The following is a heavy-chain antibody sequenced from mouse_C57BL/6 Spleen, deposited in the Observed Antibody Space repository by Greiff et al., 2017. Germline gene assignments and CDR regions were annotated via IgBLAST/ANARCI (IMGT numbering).Heavy chain of an antibody. J-gene: IGHJ4*01. V-gene: IGHV5-16*01. CDR1: GFTFSDYY. Sequence: EVQLVQPEGGLVQPGGSMKLSCTASGFTFSDYYMAWVRPVPEKGLEWVANINSDGSSTYYLDSFKSRFIISRDNAKNILYLQLSSLKSEDTATYYYARDGGSNYPCYFAMDYWGQGTSVTVSS. CDR3: ARDGGSNYPCYFAMDY. D-gene: IGHD2-5*01. CDR2: INSDGSST.